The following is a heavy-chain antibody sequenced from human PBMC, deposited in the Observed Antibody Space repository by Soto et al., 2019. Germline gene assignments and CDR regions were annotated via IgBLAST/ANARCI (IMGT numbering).Heavy chain of an antibody. V-gene: IGHV4-30-4*01. CDR3: AREYGSGSYLDY. D-gene: IGHD3-10*01. Sequence: SETLSLTCTVSCGYISSGDYYCSWIRQPPGKGLEWIGYIYYSGSTYYNPSLKSRVTISVDTSKNQFSLKLSSVTAADTAVYYCAREYGSGSYLDYWGQGTLVTVSS. CDR1: CGYISSGDYY. J-gene: IGHJ4*02. CDR2: IYYSGST.